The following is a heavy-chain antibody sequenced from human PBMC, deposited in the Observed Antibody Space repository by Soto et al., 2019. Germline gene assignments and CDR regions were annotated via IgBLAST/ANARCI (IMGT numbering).Heavy chain of an antibody. J-gene: IGHJ4*02. Sequence: NPSKALYITCGVYGDAISNYYWSWIRQTPGRGLEWIGCVHESGSTDYNPSLRGRVIISLHTSKSQFSLSLRSATAADTATYYCSRGCRALITSLFSFCGQGISVIVSS. CDR2: VHESGST. D-gene: IGHD1-20*01. V-gene: IGHV4-59*03. CDR1: GDAISNYY. CDR3: SRGCRALITSLFSF.